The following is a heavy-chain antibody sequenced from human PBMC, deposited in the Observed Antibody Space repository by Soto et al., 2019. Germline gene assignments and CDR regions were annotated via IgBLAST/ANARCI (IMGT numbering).Heavy chain of an antibody. CDR3: ARAIVVVPASINWLAP. Sequence: SETLSLTCTVSGGSISSYYWSWIRQPPGKGLEWIGYIYYSGSTNYNPSLKSRVTISVDTSKNQFSLKLSSVTAADTAVYYFARAIVVVPASINWLAPWGQGTLVPVS. V-gene: IGHV4-59*01. J-gene: IGHJ5*02. CDR2: IYYSGST. D-gene: IGHD2-2*01. CDR1: GGSISSYY.